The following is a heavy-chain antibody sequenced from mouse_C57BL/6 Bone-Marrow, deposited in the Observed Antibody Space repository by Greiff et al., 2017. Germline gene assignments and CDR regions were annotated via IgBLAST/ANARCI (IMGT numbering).Heavy chain of an antibody. J-gene: IGHJ1*03. CDR1: GYTFTSYG. V-gene: IGHV1-81*01. CDR3: ASYYDYDYWYFDV. CDR2: IYPRSGNT. Sequence: VQLQQSGAELARPGASVKLSCKASGYTFTSYGISWVKQRTGQGLEWIGEIYPRSGNTYYNEKFKGKATLTVDKSSSTAYMQLSSLTSEDSAVYYCASYYDYDYWYFDVWGTGTTVTVSS. D-gene: IGHD2-4*01.